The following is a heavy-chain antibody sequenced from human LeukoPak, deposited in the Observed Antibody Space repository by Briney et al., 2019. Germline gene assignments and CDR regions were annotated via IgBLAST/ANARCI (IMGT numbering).Heavy chain of an antibody. V-gene: IGHV7-4-1*02. D-gene: IGHD2-15*01. CDR2: INTNTGNP. Sequence: ASVKVSCKASGYTFTSYAMNWVRQAPGQGLEWMGWINTNTGNPTYAQGFTGRFVFSLDTSVSTAYLQISSLKAEDTAVYYCARGYCSGGSCSVGEAIGGYWGQGTLVTVSS. CDR3: ARGYCSGGSCSVGEAIGGY. CDR1: GYTFTSYA. J-gene: IGHJ4*02.